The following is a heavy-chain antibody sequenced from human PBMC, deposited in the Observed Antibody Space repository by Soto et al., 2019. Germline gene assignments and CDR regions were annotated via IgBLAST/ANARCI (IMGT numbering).Heavy chain of an antibody. V-gene: IGHV3-23*01. Sequence: EAQLSESGGDLVQPGGSLRLSCAASGFTFSSHGMSWVRQAPGKGLEWISGLSRGGGTTYYADSVKGQFTISRDNSKNTLDLIMNSLRVEDTALYYCAKDGQFRTDGFDVWGQGTMVTVSS. CDR3: AKDGQFRTDGFDV. J-gene: IGHJ3*01. CDR2: LSRGGGTT. D-gene: IGHD1-1*01. CDR1: GFTFSSHG.